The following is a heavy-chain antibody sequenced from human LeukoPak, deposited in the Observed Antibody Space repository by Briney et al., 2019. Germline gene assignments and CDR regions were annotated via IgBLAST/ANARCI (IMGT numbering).Heavy chain of an antibody. CDR3: ARDLNYYDSSGSNDAFDI. D-gene: IGHD3-22*01. V-gene: IGHV4-39*07. CDR2: IHYSGST. Sequence: SETLSLTCTVSGGSISSSSYYWGWIRQPPGKGLEWIGSIHYSGSTNYNPSLKSRVTISVDTSKNQFSLKLSSVTAADTAVYYCARDLNYYDSSGSNDAFDIWGQGTMVTVSS. J-gene: IGHJ3*02. CDR1: GGSISSSSYY.